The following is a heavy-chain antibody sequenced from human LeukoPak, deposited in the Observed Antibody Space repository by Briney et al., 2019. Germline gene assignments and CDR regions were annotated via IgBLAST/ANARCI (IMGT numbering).Heavy chain of an antibody. Sequence: GASVKVSCKVSGYTLTELSMHWVRQAPGKGLEWMGGFDPEDGETIYAQKFQGRVTMTVDTFTDTAYMELSSLRSEDTAVYYCATSSWVEAYYFDYWGQGILVTVSS. V-gene: IGHV1-24*01. J-gene: IGHJ4*02. CDR1: GYTLTELS. CDR2: FDPEDGET. D-gene: IGHD3-16*01. CDR3: ATSSWVEAYYFDY.